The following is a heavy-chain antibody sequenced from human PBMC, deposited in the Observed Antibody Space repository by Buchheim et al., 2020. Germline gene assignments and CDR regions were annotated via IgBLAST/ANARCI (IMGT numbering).Heavy chain of an antibody. V-gene: IGHV3-30-3*01. D-gene: IGHD1-26*01. CDR1: GFTFSSYA. J-gene: IGHJ6*02. Sequence: QVQLVESGGGVVQPGRSLRLSCAASGFTFSSYAMHWVRQAPGKGLEWVAVISYDGSNKYYADSVKGRFTISRDNSKNTLYLQMNSLRAEDTAVYYCARDRLQGGATTWGYYYYGMDVWGQGTT. CDR2: ISYDGSNK. CDR3: ARDRLQGGATTWGYYYYGMDV.